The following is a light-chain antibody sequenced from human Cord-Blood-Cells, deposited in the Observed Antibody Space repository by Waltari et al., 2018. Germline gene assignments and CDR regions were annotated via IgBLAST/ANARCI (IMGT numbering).Light chain of an antibody. V-gene: IGLV2-14*03. CDR2: DVS. CDR3: SSYTSSSTLV. Sequence: QSALTQPASVPGSPGQSITISGTGTSSDVGGYNFVSWYHPHPGKAPKLMIYDVSNRPSGVSNRFSGSKSGNTASLTISGLQAEDEADYYCSSYTSSSTLVFGGGTKLTVL. CDR1: SSDVGGYNF. J-gene: IGLJ3*02.